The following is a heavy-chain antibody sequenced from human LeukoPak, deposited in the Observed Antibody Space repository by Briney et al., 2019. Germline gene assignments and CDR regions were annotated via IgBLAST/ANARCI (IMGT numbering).Heavy chain of an antibody. J-gene: IGHJ1*01. Sequence: ASVKVSCKASGYTFTCYGISWVRQAPGQGLEWMGWISAYNGNTNYAQKLQGRVTMTTDTSTSTAYMELRSLRSDDTAVYYCARDGYQPLDVTYFQHWGQGTLVTVSS. V-gene: IGHV1-18*01. CDR1: GYTFTCYG. CDR3: ARDGYQPLDVTYFQH. CDR2: ISAYNGNT. D-gene: IGHD2-2*01.